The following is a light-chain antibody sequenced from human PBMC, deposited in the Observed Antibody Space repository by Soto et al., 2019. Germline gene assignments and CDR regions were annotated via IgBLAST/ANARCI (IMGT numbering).Light chain of an antibody. CDR2: AAA. V-gene: IGKV1-39*01. CDR3: QQSYRTPPWT. J-gene: IGKJ1*01. Sequence: DIQMTQSPSSLSASVGARVTITCRASQSISSYLKWYQQKPEKAPKLLIYAAASLQSGVPSRFSGSGSGTYFTLTISTLQPEDFATYYCQQSYRTPPWTFGQGTKVEIK. CDR1: QSISSY.